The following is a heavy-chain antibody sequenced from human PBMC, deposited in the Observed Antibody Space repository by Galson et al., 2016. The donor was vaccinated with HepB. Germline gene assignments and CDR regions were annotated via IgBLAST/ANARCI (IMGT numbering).Heavy chain of an antibody. D-gene: IGHD3-16*01. J-gene: IGHJ4*02. CDR1: GFTFNTHA. V-gene: IGHV3-23*01. CDR3: GKHGGFDY. CDR2: ISGSGGNT. Sequence: SLRLSCAASGFTFNTHAMSWVRQAPGKGLEWVSRISGSGGNTDYADSVRGRFTISRDNSKNTHYLYMNNLTAGDTAIYYCGKHGGFDYWGQGAQVTVSS.